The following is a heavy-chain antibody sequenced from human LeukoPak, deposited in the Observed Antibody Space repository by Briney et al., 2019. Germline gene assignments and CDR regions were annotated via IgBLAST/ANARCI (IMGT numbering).Heavy chain of an antibody. J-gene: IGHJ4*02. CDR3: ASEGAIVGATTIDY. CDR2: IIPIFGTA. D-gene: IGHD1-26*01. Sequence: SVKVSCKASGGTFSSYAITWVRQAPGQGLEWMGGIIPIFGTANYAQKFQGRVTITADESTSTAYMELSSLRSEDTAVYYCASEGAIVGATTIDYWGQGTLVTVSS. V-gene: IGHV1-69*13. CDR1: GGTFSSYA.